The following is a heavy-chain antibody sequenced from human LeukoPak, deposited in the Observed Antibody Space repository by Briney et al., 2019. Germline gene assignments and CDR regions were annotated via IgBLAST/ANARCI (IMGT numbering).Heavy chain of an antibody. Sequence: GGSLRPSCAASGFTFTNYAASWVRQAPGKGLEWVSAVGSGGGTYYADSVKGRFTISSNNSGNTLSLQMNSLRVDHTAVYYCASPTWTGAGYYAFDIWAQGTMLPVSS. D-gene: IGHD3/OR15-3a*01. J-gene: IGHJ3*02. CDR3: ASPTWTGAGYYAFDI. V-gene: IGHV3-23*01. CDR2: VGSGGGT. CDR1: GFTFTNYA.